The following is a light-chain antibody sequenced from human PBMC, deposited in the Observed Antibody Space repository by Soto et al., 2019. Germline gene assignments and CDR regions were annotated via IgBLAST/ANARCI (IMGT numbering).Light chain of an antibody. CDR3: QQSYSTPRT. J-gene: IGKJ2*01. CDR2: GAS. CDR1: QSVSNNY. Sequence: EIVLTQSPGTLSLSPGERATLSCRASQSVSNNYLTWYQQKPGQAPRLLIYGASSRATGIPDRFSGYGSGTDFTLTISRLEPADFATYYCQQSYSTPRTFGQGTKLEIK. V-gene: IGKV3-20*01.